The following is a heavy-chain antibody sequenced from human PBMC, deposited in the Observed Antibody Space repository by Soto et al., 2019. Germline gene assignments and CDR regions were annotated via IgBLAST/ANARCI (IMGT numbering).Heavy chain of an antibody. CDR2: IYYSGST. D-gene: IGHD2-8*02. V-gene: IGHV4-31*03. Sequence: SETLSLTCTVSGGSFSSGGYYWSWIRQLPGKGLEWIGNIYYSGSTYYNPSLKSRFTISLDTSKNQFSLKLSSVTAADTAVYYCARATSFSGHHGYWGQGTLVTVSS. J-gene: IGHJ4*02. CDR1: GGSFSSGGYY. CDR3: ARATSFSGHHGY.